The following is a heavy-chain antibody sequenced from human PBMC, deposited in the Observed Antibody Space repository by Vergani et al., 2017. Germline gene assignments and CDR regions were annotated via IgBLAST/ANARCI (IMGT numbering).Heavy chain of an antibody. CDR3: ARVDCSSTSCHNFGY. CDR2: NIPIFGTA. J-gene: IGHJ4*02. D-gene: IGHD2-2*01. V-gene: IGHV1-69*13. CDR1: GGTFSSYA. Sequence: QVQLVQSGAEVKKPGSSVKVSCKASGGTFSSYAISWVRQAPGQGLEWMGGNIPIFGTANYAQKFQGRVTITADESTSPAYMELSSLRAEDTAVYYCARVDCSSTSCHNFGYWGQGTLVTVSS.